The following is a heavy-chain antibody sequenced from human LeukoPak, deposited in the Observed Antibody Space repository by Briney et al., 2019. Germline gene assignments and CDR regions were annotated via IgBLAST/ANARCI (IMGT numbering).Heavy chain of an antibody. CDR2: IYYSGST. J-gene: IGHJ3*02. D-gene: IGHD3-9*01. CDR3: ATVDILTGHDAFDI. Sequence: SETLSLTCTVSGGSISSYYWSWIRQPPGKGLEWFGYIYYSGSTNYNPSLKSRVTISVDTSKNQFSLKLSSVPAADTAVYYCATVDILTGHDAFDIWGQGTMVTVSS. CDR1: GGSISSYY. V-gene: IGHV4-59*08.